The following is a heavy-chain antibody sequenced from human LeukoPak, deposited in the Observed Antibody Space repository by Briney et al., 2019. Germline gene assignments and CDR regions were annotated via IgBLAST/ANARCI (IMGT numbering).Heavy chain of an antibody. V-gene: IGHV4-59*01. CDR3: ARESVDYSSGWYYFDY. D-gene: IGHD6-19*01. Sequence: PSETLSLTCSVSGGSISSYYWSWIRQPPGKGVEWIGYIYYSGSTNYNPSLKSRVTISVDTSKNQFSLKLSSVTAADTAVYYCARESVDYSSGWYYFDYWGQGTLVTVSS. CDR2: IYYSGST. J-gene: IGHJ4*02. CDR1: GGSISSYY.